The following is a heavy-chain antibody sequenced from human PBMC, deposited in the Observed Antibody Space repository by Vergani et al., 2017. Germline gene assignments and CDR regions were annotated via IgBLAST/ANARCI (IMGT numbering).Heavy chain of an antibody. CDR1: GFTFSSYA. Sequence: VQLVESGGGVVQPGRSLRLSCAASGFTFSSYAMSWVRQAPGKGLEWVSAISGSGGSTYYADSVKGRFTISRDNSKNTLYLQMNSLRAEDTAVYYWAKGHEKGPLFDYGGQGTLVTVSS. CDR2: ISGSGGST. V-gene: IGHV3-23*04. J-gene: IGHJ4*02. CDR3: AKGHEKGPLFDY.